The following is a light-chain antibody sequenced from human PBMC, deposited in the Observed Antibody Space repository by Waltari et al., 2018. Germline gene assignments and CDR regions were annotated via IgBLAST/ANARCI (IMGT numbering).Light chain of an antibody. CDR2: EVT. CDR3: SSYTNSGTYV. J-gene: IGLJ1*01. Sequence: SALTQPASVSGSPGQSLTISCTGTSNDVGGYKFVSWYQQLPGKAPKLMIYEVTSRPSGVSYRFSGSKSGNTASLTISGLQAEDEADYYCSSYTNSGTYVFGTGTKVTVL. CDR1: SNDVGGYKF. V-gene: IGLV2-14*01.